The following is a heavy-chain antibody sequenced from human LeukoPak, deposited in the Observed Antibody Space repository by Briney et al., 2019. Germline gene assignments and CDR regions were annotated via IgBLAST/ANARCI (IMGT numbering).Heavy chain of an antibody. D-gene: IGHD1-26*01. CDR1: GFTFSSYW. CDR2: IKQDGSEK. CDR3: ARAGGTYYGIAFDT. V-gene: IGHV3-7*01. J-gene: IGHJ3*02. Sequence: GGSLRLSCAASGFTFSSYWMSWVRQAPGKGLEWVANIKQDGSEKYYVDSVKGRFTISRDNAKNSLYLQMNSLRAGDTAVYYCARAGGTYYGIAFDTWGQGTMVTVSS.